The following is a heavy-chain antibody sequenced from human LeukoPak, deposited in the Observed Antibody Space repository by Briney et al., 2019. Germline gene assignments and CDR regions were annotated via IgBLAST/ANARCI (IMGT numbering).Heavy chain of an antibody. CDR2: ISSSSSYT. V-gene: IGHV3-11*03. D-gene: IGHD2-21*02. CDR3: ASPYCGGGCLGRRRRSNWYFDL. CDR1: GFTFSDYY. J-gene: IGHJ2*01. Sequence: GGSLRLSCAASGFTFSDYYMSWIRQASGKGLEWVSYISSSSSYTNYADSVKGRFTISRDNAKNSLYLQMNSLRAEDTAVYYCASPYCGGGCLGRRRRSNWYFDLWGRGTLVTVSS.